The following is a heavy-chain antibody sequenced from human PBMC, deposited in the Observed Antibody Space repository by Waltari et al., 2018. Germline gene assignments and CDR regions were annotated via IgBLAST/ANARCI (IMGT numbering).Heavy chain of an antibody. CDR2: IPGSGDST. Sequence: EVQLLESGGGLVQPGGSLRLSCAASGFTFRSYAMNWVRQAPGKVLECVSLIPGSGDSTYYADSVKGRFTVSRDNSNNTLYLQMNSLRAEDTAVYYCAKSRGSSYGTEYLDYWGQGTLVTVSS. J-gene: IGHJ4*02. CDR1: GFTFRSYA. V-gene: IGHV3-23*01. CDR3: AKSRGSSYGTEYLDY. D-gene: IGHD3-16*01.